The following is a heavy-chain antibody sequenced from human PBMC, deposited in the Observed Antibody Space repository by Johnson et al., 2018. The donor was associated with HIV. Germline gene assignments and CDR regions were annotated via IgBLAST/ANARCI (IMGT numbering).Heavy chain of an antibody. CDR2: ISYSGSST. V-gene: IGHV3-23*04. J-gene: IGHJ3*01. D-gene: IGHD3-22*01. CDR1: GFSFDSHA. CDR3: AREISRYYYDYAAFDL. Sequence: VQLVESGGGLVQPGGSLRLYCAASGFSFDSHAINWVRQAPGKGLQWVSAISYSGSSTYYADSVKGRFTISRDNSRSTVYLHMINLRAYDTALYYCAREISRYYYDYAAFDLWGQGTTVTVSS.